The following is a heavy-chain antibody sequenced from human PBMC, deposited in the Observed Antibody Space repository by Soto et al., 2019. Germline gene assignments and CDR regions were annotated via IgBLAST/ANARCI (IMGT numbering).Heavy chain of an antibody. Sequence: PGGSLRLSCVGSGITFRAYAMHWVRQAPGKELEWVAVISSDGNNVHYADSVKGRLSISRDDSENAVFLQMNSLRAEDTAVYYCAREAGGGYDFWSGYPNWFDPWGQGTLVTVSS. CDR2: ISSDGNNV. V-gene: IGHV3-30-3*01. CDR3: AREAGGGYDFWSGYPNWFDP. CDR1: GITFRAYA. D-gene: IGHD3-3*01. J-gene: IGHJ5*02.